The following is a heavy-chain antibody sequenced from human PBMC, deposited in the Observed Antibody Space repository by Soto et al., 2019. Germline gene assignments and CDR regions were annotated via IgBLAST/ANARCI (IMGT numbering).Heavy chain of an antibody. CDR3: SRDVVVGAKALNY. CDR2: IRSKAYGGTT. CDR1: GFTFGDYA. J-gene: IGHJ4*02. Sequence: GGSLRLSCTASGFTFGDYAMSWVRQAPGKGLEWVGFIRSKAYGGTTEYAASVNGRFTISRDNAKNSLYLQMNSLRVEDTAVYFCSRDVVVGAKALNYWGQGALVTVSS. D-gene: IGHD2-15*01. V-gene: IGHV3-49*04.